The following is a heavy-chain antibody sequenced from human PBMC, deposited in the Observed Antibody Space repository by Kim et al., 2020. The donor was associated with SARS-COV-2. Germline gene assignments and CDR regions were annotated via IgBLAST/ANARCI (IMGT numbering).Heavy chain of an antibody. CDR2: IKQDGSEK. J-gene: IGHJ4*02. D-gene: IGHD3-10*01. CDR3: VRTRGFDY. CDR1: GFIFSNYW. V-gene: IGHV3-7*01. Sequence: GGSLRLSCAASGFIFSNYWMNWVRQAPGKGLEWVANIKQDGSEKYYVDSVKGRFTISRDNTKKSLYLQMNSLRAEDTAVYFCVRTRGFDYWGQGALVTVSS.